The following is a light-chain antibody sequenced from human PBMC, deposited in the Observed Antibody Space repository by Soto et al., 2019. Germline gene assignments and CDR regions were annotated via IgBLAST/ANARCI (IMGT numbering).Light chain of an antibody. CDR1: SSDVGGHNF. Sequence: QSVLTQPASVSGSPGQSITISCTGTSSDVGGHNFVSWYQQHPGKAPKLIIYEVYKRPSGVPDRFSGSKSGKTASLIVSGLQADDEADYYCSSYGGNNNVVFGGGTKLTVL. CDR2: EVY. CDR3: SSYGGNNNVV. V-gene: IGLV2-8*01. J-gene: IGLJ3*02.